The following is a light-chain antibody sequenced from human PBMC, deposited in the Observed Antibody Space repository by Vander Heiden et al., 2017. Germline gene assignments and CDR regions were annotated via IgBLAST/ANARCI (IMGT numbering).Light chain of an antibody. CDR2: WAS. CDR3: QQDYSTPWT. Sequence: DIVMIQSPDSLAVSLGERATINCKSSQSVLYSSNSKNYLAWYQQKPVQPPKLLIYWASTRESGVPDRFSGSGSGTDFTLTINSLHAEDVAVYYCQQDYSTPWTFGQGTKVEIK. J-gene: IGKJ1*01. CDR1: QSVLYSSNSKNY. V-gene: IGKV4-1*01.